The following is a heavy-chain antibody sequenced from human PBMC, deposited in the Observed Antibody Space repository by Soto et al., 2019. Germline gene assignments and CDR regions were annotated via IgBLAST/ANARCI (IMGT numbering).Heavy chain of an antibody. CDR1: GFTFSNYD. Sequence: GGSLRLSCAASGFTFSNYDMSWVRQAPGKGLEWVSAISGSGGSTYYADSVKGRFTISRDNSKNTLYLQMNSLRAEDTAGYYCASRPTYSSSWTQFDYWGQGTLVTVSS. J-gene: IGHJ4*02. CDR3: ASRPTYSSSWTQFDY. V-gene: IGHV3-23*01. D-gene: IGHD6-13*01. CDR2: ISGSGGST.